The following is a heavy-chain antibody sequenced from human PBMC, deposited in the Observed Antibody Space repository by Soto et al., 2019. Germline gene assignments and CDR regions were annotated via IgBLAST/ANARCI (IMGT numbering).Heavy chain of an antibody. CDR1: GGSISSYY. J-gene: IGHJ5*02. Sequence: PSETLSLTCTVSGGSISSYYWSWIRQPPGKGLEWIGYMYYGGSTNYNPSLKSRVTISVDTSKNQFSLKLSSVTAADKAVYYCAKGRDWFDPWGQGTLVTVSS. CDR3: AKGRDWFDP. V-gene: IGHV4-59*01. CDR2: MYYGGST.